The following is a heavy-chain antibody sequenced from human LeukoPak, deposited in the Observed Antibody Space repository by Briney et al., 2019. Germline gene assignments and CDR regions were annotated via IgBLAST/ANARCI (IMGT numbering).Heavy chain of an antibody. CDR3: ARERGGYYPS. V-gene: IGHV3-48*01. J-gene: IGHJ5*02. D-gene: IGHD3-22*01. CDR2: ISSSSSTI. CDR1: GFTFSSYG. Sequence: TGGSLRLSCAASGFTFSSYGMHWVRQAPGKGLEWVSYISSSSSTIYYADSVKDRFTISRDNAKNSLYLQMNSLRAEDTAVYYCARERGGYYPSWGQGTLVTVSS.